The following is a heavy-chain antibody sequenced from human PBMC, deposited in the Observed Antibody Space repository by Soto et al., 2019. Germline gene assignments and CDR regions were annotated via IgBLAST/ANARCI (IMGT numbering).Heavy chain of an antibody. CDR3: ARRPVADYYFDY. D-gene: IGHD2-15*01. CDR2: IFSRGTT. CDR1: GGSISSSSNF. Sequence: SETLSLTCTVSGGSISSSSNFWGCIRQPPGKGLEWIGSIFSRGTTYYNPSLKSRVTISVDTSKNHFSLKLRSVTAADTAAYYCARRPVADYYFDYWGLGTLVTVSS. V-gene: IGHV4-39*02. J-gene: IGHJ4*02.